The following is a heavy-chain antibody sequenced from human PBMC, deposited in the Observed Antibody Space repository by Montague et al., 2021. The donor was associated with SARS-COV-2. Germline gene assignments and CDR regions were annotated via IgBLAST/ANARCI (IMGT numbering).Heavy chain of an antibody. D-gene: IGHD1-1*01. CDR3: ARRLTGLEPAFDP. Sequence: SETLSLTCAVSGDSIRGATYYWAWIRPPPGRGLEWIGNLYYSGSNMYNPSLKSRVTMYVDTSKNQFSLHLIVVTAADTSGSDCARRLTGLEPAFDPWGQGTLVTVSS. CDR2: LYYSGSN. CDR1: GDSIRGATYY. V-gene: IGHV4-39*01. J-gene: IGHJ5*02.